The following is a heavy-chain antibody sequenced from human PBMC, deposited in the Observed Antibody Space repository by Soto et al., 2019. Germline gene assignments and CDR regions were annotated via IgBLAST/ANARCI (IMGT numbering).Heavy chain of an antibody. CDR2: INGDGSRT. J-gene: IGHJ5*02. CDR1: GFTFSNNW. Sequence: EVQLVESGGGLVQPGGSLRLSCAASGFTFSNNWMHWVRPAPGKGLVWVSRINGDGSRTNYADSVRGRCTISRDNGKNTLFLQMNGLRAEDTAVYYCATVGTVSYNWLDPWGQGTLGTVSS. V-gene: IGHV3-74*01. D-gene: IGHD1-7*01. CDR3: ATVGTVSYNWLDP.